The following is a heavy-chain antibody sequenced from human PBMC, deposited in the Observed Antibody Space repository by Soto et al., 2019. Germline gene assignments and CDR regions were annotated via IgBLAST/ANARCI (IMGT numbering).Heavy chain of an antibody. Sequence: GGSLRLSCSASGFTFSSYAMHWVRQAPGKGLEYVSAISSNGGSTYYADSVKGRFTISRDNSKNTLYLQMSSLRAEDTAVYYCVKGNVRGVLWGTYFDYWGQGTLVTVSS. J-gene: IGHJ4*02. CDR1: GFTFSSYA. V-gene: IGHV3-64D*08. CDR3: VKGNVRGVLWGTYFDY. D-gene: IGHD3-10*01. CDR2: ISSNGGST.